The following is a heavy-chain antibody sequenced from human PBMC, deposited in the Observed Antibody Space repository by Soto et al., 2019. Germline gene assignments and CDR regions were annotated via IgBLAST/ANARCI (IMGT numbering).Heavy chain of an antibody. CDR1: GGSISSGGHS. Sequence: QLQLQESGSGLVKPSQTLSLTCAVSGGSISSGGHSWSWIRQPPGKGLEWIGYIYHGGNSYYNPSLKSRVTISIDSSQNQFSLKLSSVTAADTAVYYCAREFGYYFDYWGQGTLVTVSS. J-gene: IGHJ4*02. CDR3: AREFGYYFDY. V-gene: IGHV4-30-2*01. CDR2: IYHGGNS. D-gene: IGHD3-10*01.